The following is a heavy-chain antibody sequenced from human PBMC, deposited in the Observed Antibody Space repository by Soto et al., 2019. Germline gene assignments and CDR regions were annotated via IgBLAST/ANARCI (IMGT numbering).Heavy chain of an antibody. CDR3: ARHPRDSHLVRGVIKGYYFYYYMDV. CDR1: GGSINNYY. D-gene: IGHD3-10*01. CDR2: IYYSGST. V-gene: IGHV4-59*08. J-gene: IGHJ6*03. Sequence: PSETLSLTCTVSGGSINNYYWSWVRQPPGKGLEWIGYIYYSGSTNYNPSLKSRVTISVDTSKNQFSLKLSSVTAADTAVYYCARHPRDSHLVRGVIKGYYFYYYMDVWGKGTTVT.